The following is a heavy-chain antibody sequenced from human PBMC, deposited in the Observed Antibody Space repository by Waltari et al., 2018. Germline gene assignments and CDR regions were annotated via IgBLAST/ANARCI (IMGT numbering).Heavy chain of an antibody. J-gene: IGHJ4*02. Sequence: KVSCKASGGTFSSYAISWVRQAPGQGLEWMGGIIPIFGTANYAQKFQGRVTITTDESTSTAYMELSSLRSEDTAVYYCAREAPNRQWLADYWGQGTLVTVSS. CDR3: AREAPNRQWLADY. D-gene: IGHD6-19*01. V-gene: IGHV1-69*05. CDR2: IIPIFGTA. CDR1: GGTFSSYA.